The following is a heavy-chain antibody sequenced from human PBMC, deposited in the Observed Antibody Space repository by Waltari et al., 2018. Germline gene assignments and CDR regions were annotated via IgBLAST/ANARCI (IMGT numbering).Heavy chain of an antibody. Sequence: QVQLQQWGAGLLKPSETLSLTCAVYGGSFSGYYWSWIRQPPGKGLEWIGEINYSGSTTDNPSLKSRVTISVDTSKNQFSLKLSAGTAADTAVYYCARRKRGNYYYYGMDVWGQGTTVTVSS. J-gene: IGHJ6*02. CDR2: INYSGST. V-gene: IGHV4-34*01. CDR1: GGSFSGYY. D-gene: IGHD7-27*01. CDR3: ARRKRGNYYYYGMDV.